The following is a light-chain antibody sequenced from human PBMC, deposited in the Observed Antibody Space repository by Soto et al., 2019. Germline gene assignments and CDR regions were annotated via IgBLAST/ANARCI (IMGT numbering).Light chain of an antibody. CDR2: GAS. CDR1: QSVSSN. Sequence: EIVLTQSPGTLSLSPGERSTLSFSASQSVSSNLAWYQQKPGQTPRLLIYGASTRATGVPPRFSGSRSGTEFTLTISSLQFEDFAVYYCQQYYNWPPYTFGQGTKVDIK. V-gene: IGKV3-15*01. J-gene: IGKJ2*01. CDR3: QQYYNWPPYT.